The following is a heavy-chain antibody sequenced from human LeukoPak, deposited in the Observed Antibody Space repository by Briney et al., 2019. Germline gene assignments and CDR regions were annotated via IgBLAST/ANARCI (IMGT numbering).Heavy chain of an antibody. V-gene: IGHV3-33*01. J-gene: IGHJ4*02. Sequence: PGGSLRLSCAASGFTFSSYGMHWVRQAPGKGLEWVAVIWYDGSNKYYADSVKGRFTISRDNAKNSLYLQMNSLRAEDTAVYYCARALATRGQGTLVTVSS. D-gene: IGHD5-12*01. CDR2: IWYDGSNK. CDR1: GFTFSSYG. CDR3: ARALAT.